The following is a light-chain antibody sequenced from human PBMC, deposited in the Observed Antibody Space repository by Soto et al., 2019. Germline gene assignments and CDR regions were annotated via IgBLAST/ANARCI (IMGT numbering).Light chain of an antibody. Sequence: EIVMTQSPATLSVSPGERATLSCGASQSVSSKLAWYQQKPGQAPRLLIYGASTRATGIPASFSGSGSATEFTLPISSLQSADFAAYYCQQYNNWHTITFGQGTRLEIK. CDR3: QQYNNWHTIT. CDR1: QSVSSK. J-gene: IGKJ5*01. CDR2: GAS. V-gene: IGKV3-15*01.